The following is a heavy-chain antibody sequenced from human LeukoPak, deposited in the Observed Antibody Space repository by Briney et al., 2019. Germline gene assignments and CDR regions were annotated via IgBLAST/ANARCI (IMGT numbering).Heavy chain of an antibody. V-gene: IGHV3-48*03. CDR1: GFTFSSYE. CDR3: ARARERLRGAFDI. Sequence: GGSLRLSCAASGFTFSSYEMNWVRQAPGKGLEWVSYISSSGSTIYHADSVKGRFTISRDNAKNSLYLQMNSLRAEDTAVYYCARARERLRGAFDIWGQGTMVTVSS. D-gene: IGHD3-10*01. J-gene: IGHJ3*02. CDR2: ISSSGSTI.